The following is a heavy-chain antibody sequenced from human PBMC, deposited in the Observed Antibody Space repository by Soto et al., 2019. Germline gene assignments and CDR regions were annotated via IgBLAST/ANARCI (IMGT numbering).Heavy chain of an antibody. CDR1: GVTLKNSA. CDR2: IIPVFGPA. CDR3: SRGGSWAKVDS. Sequence: SVQVSCKASGVTLKNSALSWVRQAPGQGLEWMGGIIPVFGPALYAQKFQGRVNITADEYTNTDFLDVSSMRFEDTAVYYCSRGGSWAKVDSWGPGTLVTVSS. D-gene: IGHD6-13*01. J-gene: IGHJ4*02. V-gene: IGHV1-69*13.